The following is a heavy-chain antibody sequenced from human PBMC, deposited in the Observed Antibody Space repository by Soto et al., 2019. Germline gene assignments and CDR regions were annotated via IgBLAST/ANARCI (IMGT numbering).Heavy chain of an antibody. CDR2: IDSDGSST. CDR3: ARGRPYGMDV. V-gene: IGHV3-74*01. CDR1: GFTFGSYW. J-gene: IGHJ6*02. Sequence: EVQLVESGGGLVQPGGSLRVSCAASGFTFGSYWMNWVRQAPGKGLVWVSRIDSDGSSTTYADSVQGRFTTSRDNAKTTLYLQMSSLRVEDTAVYYCARGRPYGMDVWGQGTTVTVSS.